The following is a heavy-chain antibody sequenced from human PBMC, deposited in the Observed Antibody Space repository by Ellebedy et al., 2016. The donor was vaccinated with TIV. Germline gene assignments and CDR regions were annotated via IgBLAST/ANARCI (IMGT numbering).Heavy chain of an antibody. Sequence: SETLSLTXSVSGASITSSSFHWDWIRQPPGKGLEWIGSMYYSGSTYYNPSFKSRVTISVDTSKNQFSLKLSSVTAADTAVYYCARGPFGEVIVPPDYWGQGTLVTVSS. V-gene: IGHV4-39*07. CDR1: GASITSSSFH. CDR2: MYYSGST. CDR3: ARGPFGEVIVPPDY. J-gene: IGHJ4*02. D-gene: IGHD3-16*02.